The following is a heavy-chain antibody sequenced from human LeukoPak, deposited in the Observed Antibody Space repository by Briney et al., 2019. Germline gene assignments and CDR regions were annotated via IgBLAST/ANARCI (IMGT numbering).Heavy chain of an antibody. J-gene: IGHJ3*02. D-gene: IGHD3-3*01. Sequence: GASVKVSCRASGYTFTGYYMHWVRRAPGQGLEWMGWINPSSGGTNYAQKFQGWVTMTRDTSISTAYMELSRLRSDDTAVYYCARDLGVTIFGVVIIDAFDIWGQGTMVTVSS. V-gene: IGHV1-2*04. CDR2: INPSSGGT. CDR3: ARDLGVTIFGVVIIDAFDI. CDR1: GYTFTGYY.